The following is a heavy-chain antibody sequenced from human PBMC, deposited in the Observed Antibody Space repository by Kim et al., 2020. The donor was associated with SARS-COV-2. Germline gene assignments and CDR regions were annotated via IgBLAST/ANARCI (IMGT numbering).Heavy chain of an antibody. J-gene: IGHJ5*02. CDR3: ATLSTVSGYDSNWFDP. D-gene: IGHD3-3*01. CDR2: ISSSSSYI. V-gene: IGHV3-21*01. Sequence: GGSLRLSCAASGFTFSSYSMNWVRQAPGKGLEWVSSISSSSSYIYYADSVKGRFTISRDNAKNSLYLQMNSLRAEDTAVYYCATLSTVSGYDSNWFDPWGQGTLVTVSS. CDR1: GFTFSSYS.